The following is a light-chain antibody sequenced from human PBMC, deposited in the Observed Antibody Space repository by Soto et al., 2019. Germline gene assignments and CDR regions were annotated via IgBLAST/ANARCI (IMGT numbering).Light chain of an antibody. J-gene: IGLJ1*01. Sequence: QSVLTQPASVSGSPGQSVAISCTGTSSDVGGYNYVSWYQQHPSKAPKLMIQDVSNRPSGVSDRSSGSKSGNTASLTISGHEAEDEADYYCSSYSSTSTYVFGTGTKLTVL. CDR2: DVS. CDR1: SSDVGGYNY. V-gene: IGLV2-14*01. CDR3: SSYSSTSTYV.